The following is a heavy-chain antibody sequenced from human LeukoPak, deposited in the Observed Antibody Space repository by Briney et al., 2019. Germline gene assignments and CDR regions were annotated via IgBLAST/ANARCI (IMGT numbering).Heavy chain of an antibody. Sequence: GGSLRLSCAASGFTFDDYAMHWVRQAPGKGLEWVSGITWNRDNIGYGDSVKGRFTISRDNVKNALYLQMNSLRPEDTALYYCARGVNYYDSSGYYYVDYWGQGTLVTVSS. V-gene: IGHV3-9*01. CDR2: ITWNRDNI. CDR1: GFTFDDYA. J-gene: IGHJ4*02. CDR3: ARGVNYYDSSGYYYVDY. D-gene: IGHD3-22*01.